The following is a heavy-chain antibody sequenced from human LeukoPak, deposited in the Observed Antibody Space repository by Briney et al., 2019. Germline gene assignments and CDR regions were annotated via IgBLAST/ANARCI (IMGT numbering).Heavy chain of an antibody. CDR2: SYYSGST. CDR1: GGSISSSTYH. V-gene: IGHV4-39*01. Sequence: SETLSLTCTVSGGSISSSTYHWGWIRQPPGKGLEWIGRSYYSGSTYDNPSLKRRVTISVDKSKNQVSLKLSSLTDADAAVYYCARLYPVVILRAFDIWGQGTMVTVSS. CDR3: ARLYPVVILRAFDI. D-gene: IGHD3-22*01. J-gene: IGHJ3*02.